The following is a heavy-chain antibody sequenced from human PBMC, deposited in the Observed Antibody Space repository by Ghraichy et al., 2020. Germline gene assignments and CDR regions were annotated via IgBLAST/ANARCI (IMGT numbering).Heavy chain of an antibody. V-gene: IGHV3-15*01. CDR2: IKSKTDGGTT. CDR3: TTDGDRYFDLLYAFDI. CDR1: GFTFSNAW. J-gene: IGHJ3*02. D-gene: IGHD3-9*01. Sequence: GGSLRLSCAASGFTFSNAWMSWVRQAPGKGLEWVGRIKSKTDGGTTDYAAPVKGRFTISRDDSKNTLYLQMNSLKTEDTAVYYCTTDGDRYFDLLYAFDIWGQGTMVTVSS.